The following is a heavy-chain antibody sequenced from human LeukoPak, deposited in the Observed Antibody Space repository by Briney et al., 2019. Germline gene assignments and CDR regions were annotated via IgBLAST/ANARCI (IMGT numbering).Heavy chain of an antibody. CDR2: INAGNGNT. CDR1: GYTFTSYA. V-gene: IGHV1-3*01. D-gene: IGHD3-16*02. Sequence: ASVKVSCKASGYTFTSYAMHWVRQAPGQRLEWMGWINAGNGNTKYSQKFQGRVTITRVTSASTAYMELSSLRSEDTAVYYCAREYDYVWGSYRYSHRLNRHLDYWGQGTLVTVSS. CDR3: AREYDYVWGSYRYSHRLNRHLDY. J-gene: IGHJ4*02.